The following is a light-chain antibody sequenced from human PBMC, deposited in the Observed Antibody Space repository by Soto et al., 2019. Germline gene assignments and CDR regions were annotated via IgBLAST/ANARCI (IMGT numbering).Light chain of an antibody. J-gene: IGLJ2*01. CDR1: SSNIGSSY. CDR2: RNN. CDR3: AAWDDSLRVI. V-gene: IGLV1-47*01. Sequence: QAVLTQPPSASGTPGQRVTISCSGGSSNIGSSYVYWYQQLPGTAPKLLIYRNNQRPSGVPDRFSGSKSGTSASLAISGLRSEDEADYYCAAWDDSLRVIFGGGTQLTVL.